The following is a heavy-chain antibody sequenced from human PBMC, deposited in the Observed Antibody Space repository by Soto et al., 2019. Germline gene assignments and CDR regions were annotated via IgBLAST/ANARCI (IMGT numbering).Heavy chain of an antibody. D-gene: IGHD2-15*01. Sequence: SETLSLTCAVSGYSISSGYYWGWIRQPPGKGLEWIGSIYHSGRTYYNPSLKSRVTISVDTSKNQFSLKLSSVTAADTAVYYCARVVFEYCSGGSCYRIDYRGQGTLVTVSS. J-gene: IGHJ4*02. V-gene: IGHV4-38-2*01. CDR3: ARVVFEYCSGGSCYRIDY. CDR2: IYHSGRT. CDR1: GYSISSGYY.